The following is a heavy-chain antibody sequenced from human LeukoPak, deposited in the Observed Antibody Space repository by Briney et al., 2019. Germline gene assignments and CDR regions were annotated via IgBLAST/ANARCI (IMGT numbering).Heavy chain of an antibody. CDR3: ARLGYCSSTSCSNNWFDP. Sequence: SQTLSLTCAVSGVSISSGGYSWRWIRQPPGKGLEWIGYIYHSGSTYYNPSLKSRVTISVDRSKNQFSLKLSSVTAADTAVYYCARLGYCSSTSCSNNWFDPWGQGTLVTVSS. CDR1: GVSISSGGYS. J-gene: IGHJ5*02. CDR2: IYHSGST. D-gene: IGHD2-2*01. V-gene: IGHV4-30-2*01.